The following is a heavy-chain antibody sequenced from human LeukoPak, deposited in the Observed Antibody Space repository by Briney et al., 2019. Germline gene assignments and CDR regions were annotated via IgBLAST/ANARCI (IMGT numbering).Heavy chain of an antibody. CDR3: AREEDGVTDDAFDI. Sequence: PSETLSLTWTVSGGSISHYYWSWIRQPPGKGLEWIAYIHYSGSTSSNPSLRSRVTISVDTSNNRFSLNLISVTAADTAVYYCAREEDGVTDDAFDIWGKGTMVTVSS. J-gene: IGHJ3*02. CDR2: IHYSGST. CDR1: GGSISHYY. D-gene: IGHD2-21*02. V-gene: IGHV4-59*01.